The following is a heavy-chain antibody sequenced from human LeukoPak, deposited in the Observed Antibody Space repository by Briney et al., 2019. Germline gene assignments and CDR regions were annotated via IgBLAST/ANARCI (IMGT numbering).Heavy chain of an antibody. V-gene: IGHV3-7*01. CDR3: ARDQWLNTLAAAGYYYGMDV. D-gene: IGHD6-13*01. CDR2: IKQDGSEK. J-gene: IGHJ6*02. Sequence: GSLRLSCAASGFTFSSYWMSWVRQAPGKGLEWVANIKQDGSEKYYVDSVKGRFTISRDNAKNSPYLQMNSLRAEDTAVYYCARDQWLNTLAAAGYYYGMDVWGQGTTVTVSS. CDR1: GFTFSSYW.